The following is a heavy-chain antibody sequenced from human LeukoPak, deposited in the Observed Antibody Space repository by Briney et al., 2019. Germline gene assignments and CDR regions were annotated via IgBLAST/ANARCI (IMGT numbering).Heavy chain of an antibody. J-gene: IGHJ4*02. Sequence: GGSLRLSCAASGFTFSNYWMTWVRQAPGKGLEWVSYISSSGSTIYYADSVKGRFTISRDNAKNSLYLQMNSLRAEDTAVYYCARATTVTTIDYWGQGTLVTVSS. CDR1: GFTFSNYW. CDR3: ARATTVTTIDY. V-gene: IGHV3-11*01. D-gene: IGHD4-17*01. CDR2: ISSSGSTI.